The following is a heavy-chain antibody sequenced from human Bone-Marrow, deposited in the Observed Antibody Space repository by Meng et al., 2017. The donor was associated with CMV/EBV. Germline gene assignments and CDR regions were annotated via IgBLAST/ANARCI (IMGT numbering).Heavy chain of an antibody. J-gene: IGHJ5*02. V-gene: IGHV3-9*01. CDR2: ISWNSGSI. CDR3: ARVGSSSWYRENWFDP. CDR1: GFTFSTYA. D-gene: IGHD6-13*01. Sequence: SLKISCAASGFTFSTYAMHWVRQAPGKGLEWVSGISWNSGSIGYADSVKGRFTISRDNAKNSLYLQMNSLRAEDTAVYYCARVGSSSWYRENWFDPWGQGTLVTVSS.